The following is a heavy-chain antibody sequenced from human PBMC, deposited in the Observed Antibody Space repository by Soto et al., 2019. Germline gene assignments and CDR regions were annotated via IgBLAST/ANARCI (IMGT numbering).Heavy chain of an antibody. V-gene: IGHV2-5*01. D-gene: IGHD6-19*01. CDR3: AHRPSGWYLFDY. CDR1: GFSLNTGGVG. J-gene: IGHJ4*02. Sequence: SGPTLVNPTQTLTLTCTFSGFSLNTGGVGVGWIRQPPGTALEWLALIYWNDDKRYSPSLKSRLTITKDSSKNQVVLTMTNMDPVDTATYYCAHRPSGWYLFDYWGQGTLVTVS. CDR2: IYWNDDK.